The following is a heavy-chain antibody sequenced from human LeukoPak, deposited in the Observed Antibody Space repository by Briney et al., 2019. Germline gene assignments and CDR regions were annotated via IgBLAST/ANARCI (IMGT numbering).Heavy chain of an antibody. CDR3: AKDVYYDILTGSGNAFDI. D-gene: IGHD3-9*01. Sequence: GRSLRLSCAASGFTFDDYAMHWVRQAPGKGLEWVSGISWNSGSIGYADSVKGRFTISRDNAKNSLYLQMNSLRAEDTALYYCAKDVYYDILTGSGNAFDIRGQGTMVTVSS. CDR1: GFTFDDYA. CDR2: ISWNSGSI. J-gene: IGHJ3*02. V-gene: IGHV3-9*01.